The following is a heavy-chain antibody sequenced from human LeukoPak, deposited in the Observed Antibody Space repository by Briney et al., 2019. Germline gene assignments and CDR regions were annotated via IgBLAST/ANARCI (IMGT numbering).Heavy chain of an antibody. V-gene: IGHV3-21*04. CDR3: AKNHDSISYHTDDAFDI. J-gene: IGHJ3*02. D-gene: IGHD3-22*01. Sequence: GGSLRLSCAASGFTFSSYTMNWVRQAPGKGLEWVSSITSSSSYIYYADSLKGRFTISRDNARNSVYLQMNSLRAEDTAVYYCAKNHDSISYHTDDAFDIWGPGTMVTVSS. CDR2: ITSSSSYI. CDR1: GFTFSSYT.